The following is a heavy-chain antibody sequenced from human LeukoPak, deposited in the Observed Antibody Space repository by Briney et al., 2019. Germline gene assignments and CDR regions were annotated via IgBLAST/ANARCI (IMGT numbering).Heavy chain of an antibody. Sequence: SETLSLTCGVSGGSISGYYWSWIRQSPGKGLEWIGNIYYSGSSNNNPSLNNYNPSLKSRVTISVDTSRNQFSLKLTSVTAADTAVYFCARGGWYSINWGQGTLVTVSS. D-gene: IGHD6-19*01. CDR2: IYYSGSSNNNPSLN. J-gene: IGHJ4*02. CDR1: GGSISGYY. V-gene: IGHV4-59*01. CDR3: ARGGWYSIN.